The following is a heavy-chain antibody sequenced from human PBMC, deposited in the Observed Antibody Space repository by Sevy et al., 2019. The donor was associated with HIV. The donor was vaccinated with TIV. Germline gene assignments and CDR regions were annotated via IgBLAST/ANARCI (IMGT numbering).Heavy chain of an antibody. V-gene: IGHV3-11*01. D-gene: IGHD2-8*01. CDR2: ISLSGSTI. Sequence: GGSLRLSCAASGFTFSDYFMTWIRQAPGKGLEWVSYISLSGSTIYYADSVKGRFTISRDNAKNSLYLQMNSLRAEDTAVYYGARENRRCTNGICYGYYGLDVWGQGTTVTVSS. CDR3: ARENRRCTNGICYGYYGLDV. J-gene: IGHJ6*02. CDR1: GFTFSDYF.